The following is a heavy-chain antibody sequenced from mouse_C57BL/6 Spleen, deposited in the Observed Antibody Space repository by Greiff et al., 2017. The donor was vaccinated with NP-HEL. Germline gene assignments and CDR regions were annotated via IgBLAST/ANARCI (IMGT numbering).Heavy chain of an antibody. Sequence: EVQLQQSGTVLARPGASVKMSCKTSGYTFTSYWMHWVKQRPGQGLEWIGAIYPGNSDTSYNQKFKGKAKLTAVTSASTAYMELSSLTNEDSAVYYCTRGYYDYDPAWFAYWGQGTLVTVSA. V-gene: IGHV1-5*01. D-gene: IGHD2-4*01. J-gene: IGHJ3*01. CDR1: GYTFTSYW. CDR2: IYPGNSDT. CDR3: TRGYYDYDPAWFAY.